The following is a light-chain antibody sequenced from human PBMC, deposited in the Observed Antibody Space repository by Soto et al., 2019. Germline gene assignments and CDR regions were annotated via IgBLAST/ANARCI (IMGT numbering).Light chain of an antibody. J-gene: IGLJ1*01. CDR1: SSDVGGYNY. Sequence: HSALTQPASVSGSPGQSITISCTGTSSDVGGYNYVSWYQQHPGKAPKLMIYDVSNRPSGVSNRFSGSKSGNTASLTISGLQAEDEADYYCSSYTSCSTLNYVFGPVTMVTVL. CDR3: SSYTSCSTLNYV. CDR2: DVS. V-gene: IGLV2-14*01.